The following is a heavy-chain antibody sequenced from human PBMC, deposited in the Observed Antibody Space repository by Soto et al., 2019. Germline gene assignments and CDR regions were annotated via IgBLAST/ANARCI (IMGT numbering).Heavy chain of an antibody. Sequence: PGESLKISCKGSGYTFTNYWIGWVRQMPGKGLEWMGIIYPGDSDTKYNPSFQGQVTISADKSITTTYLQWSSLKASDTAIYYCAASIFYYGMDGWGQGTTVTVFS. CDR3: AASIFYYGMDG. D-gene: IGHD3-9*01. V-gene: IGHV5-51*01. CDR1: GYTFTNYW. J-gene: IGHJ6*02. CDR2: IYPGDSDT.